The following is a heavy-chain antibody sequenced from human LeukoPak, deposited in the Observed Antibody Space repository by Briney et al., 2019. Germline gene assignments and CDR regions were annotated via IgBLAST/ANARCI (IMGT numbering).Heavy chain of an antibody. CDR3: ARVWSGYCSSTSCYVAYNWFDP. CDR2: TYHSGST. J-gene: IGHJ5*02. CDR1: GYSISSGYY. Sequence: PSETLSLTCAVSGYSISSGYYWGWIRQPPGKGLEWIGSTYHSGSTYYNPSLKSRVTISVDTSKNQFSLKLSSVTAAGTAVYYCARVWSGYCSSTSCYVAYNWFDPWGQGTLVTVSS. D-gene: IGHD2-2*01. V-gene: IGHV4-38-2*01.